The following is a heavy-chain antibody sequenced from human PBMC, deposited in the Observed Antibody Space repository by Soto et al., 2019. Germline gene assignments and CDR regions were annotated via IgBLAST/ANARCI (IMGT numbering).Heavy chain of an antibody. J-gene: IGHJ3*02. CDR2: IHPSGGST. CDR3: ARRKIADCCCDLFMDAFDI. CDR1: GYTFTRYS. V-gene: IGHV1-46*01. Sequence: QVQLVQSGAEVKKPGASVKASCKASGYTFTRYSMHWVRQAPGQGLEWMCIIHPSGGSTSYAQKFQRRVMMTRDTSSSTVCMELSSLSSEYTAMYYCARRKIADCCCDLFMDAFDIWGQGTMVTVSS. D-gene: IGHD2-21*02.